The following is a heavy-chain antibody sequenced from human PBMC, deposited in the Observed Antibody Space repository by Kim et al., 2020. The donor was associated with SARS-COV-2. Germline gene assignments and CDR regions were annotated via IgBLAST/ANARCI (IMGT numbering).Heavy chain of an antibody. Sequence: GGSLRLSCAASGFTFSSYAMNWVRQAPGKGLEWVSAISGSGGSTYYTDSVKGRFTISRDNSKNTLYVQMNSLRAEDTAVYYCAKGVEVVINDFDYWGQGTLVTVSS. D-gene: IGHD3-22*01. V-gene: IGHV3-23*01. CDR1: GFTFSSYA. J-gene: IGHJ4*02. CDR2: ISGSGGST. CDR3: AKGVEVVINDFDY.